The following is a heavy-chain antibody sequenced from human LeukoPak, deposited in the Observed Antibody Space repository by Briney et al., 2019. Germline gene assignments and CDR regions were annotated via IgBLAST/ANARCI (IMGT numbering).Heavy chain of an antibody. CDR1: GGTFSSYA. J-gene: IGHJ6*04. CDR3: ASLRYFDWLLPNYYYYGMDV. V-gene: IGHV1-69*06. CDR2: IIPIFGTA. D-gene: IGHD3-9*01. Sequence: ASVKVSSKASGGTFSSYAISWVRQAPGQGLEWMGGIIPIFGTANYAQKFQGRVTITADKSTSTAYMELSSLRSEDTAVYYCASLRYFDWLLPNYYYYGMDVWGKGTTVTVSS.